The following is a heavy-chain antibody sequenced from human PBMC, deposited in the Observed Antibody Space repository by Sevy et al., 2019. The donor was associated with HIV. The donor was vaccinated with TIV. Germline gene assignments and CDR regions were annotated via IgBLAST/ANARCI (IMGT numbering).Heavy chain of an antibody. J-gene: IGHJ4*02. V-gene: IGHV5-51*01. Sequence: GESLKISCKGSGYTFSNYWIGWVRQMPGKGLEWMGVIYPGDSVTRYSPSFQGQVTMSADKSTSTAYLQWSSLKTSDTAIYYCPRYPIVVVPAAEYYFDYWGQGTLVTVSS. CDR1: GYTFSNYW. CDR3: PRYPIVVVPAAEYYFDY. D-gene: IGHD2-2*01. CDR2: IYPGDSVT.